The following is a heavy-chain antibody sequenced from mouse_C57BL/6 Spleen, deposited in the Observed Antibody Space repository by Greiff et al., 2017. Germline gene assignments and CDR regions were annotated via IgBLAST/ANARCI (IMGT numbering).Heavy chain of an antibody. CDR3: TTLCAGHAMDY. CDR1: GFNIKDDY. D-gene: IGHD6-1*01. J-gene: IGHJ4*01. CDR2: IDPENGDT. V-gene: IGHV14-4*01. Sequence: DVQLQESGAELVRPGASVKLSCTASGFNIKDDYMHWVKQRPEQGLEWIGWIDPENGDTEYASKFQGKATITADTSSNTAYLQLSSLTSEDTAVYYCTTLCAGHAMDYWGQGTSVTVSS.